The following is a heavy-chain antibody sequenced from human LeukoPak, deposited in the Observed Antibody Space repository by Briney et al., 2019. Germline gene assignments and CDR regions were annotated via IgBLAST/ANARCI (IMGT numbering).Heavy chain of an antibody. CDR1: GGTFSSYA. V-gene: IGHV1-69*06. CDR2: IIPIFGTA. Sequence: SVKVSCKASGGTFSSYAISWVRQAPGQGLEWMGGIIPIFGTANYAQKFQGRVTITADKSTSTAYMELSSLRSEDTAVYYCARGGQLGYGGIMDVWGKGTTVTVSS. J-gene: IGHJ6*03. CDR3: ARGGQLGYGGIMDV. D-gene: IGHD4-23*01.